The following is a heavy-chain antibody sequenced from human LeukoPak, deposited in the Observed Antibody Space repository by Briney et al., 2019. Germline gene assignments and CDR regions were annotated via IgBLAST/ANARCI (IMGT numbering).Heavy chain of an antibody. J-gene: IGHJ4*02. Sequence: PGGSLRLSCSASGFTFSSYAMHWVRQDPGKGLEYVSAISSNGGSTYYAKSVKGRFTISRDNSKNTLYLQMSSLRAEDTAVYYCVRRSAGLFDYWGQGTLVTVSS. D-gene: IGHD6-13*01. CDR1: GFTFSSYA. V-gene: IGHV3-64D*06. CDR2: ISSNGGST. CDR3: VRRSAGLFDY.